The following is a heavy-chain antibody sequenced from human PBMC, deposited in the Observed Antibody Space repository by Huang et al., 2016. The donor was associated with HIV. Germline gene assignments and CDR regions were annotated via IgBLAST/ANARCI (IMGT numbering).Heavy chain of an antibody. V-gene: IGHV1-24*01. J-gene: IGHJ3*02. CDR1: GYTVSELS. D-gene: IGHD2-15*01. CDR3: ATSTPDVGAGVLRSAFDI. Sequence: QVQLVESGAELKKTGASVRVSCKVSGYTVSELSLHWVRQAPENGLEWMGGVEPEEGETIYAQRLQGRVTMTEETSTEPAYMELSSLRPEDTAVYYCATSTPDVGAGVLRSAFDIWGQGTMVTVSS. CDR2: VEPEEGET.